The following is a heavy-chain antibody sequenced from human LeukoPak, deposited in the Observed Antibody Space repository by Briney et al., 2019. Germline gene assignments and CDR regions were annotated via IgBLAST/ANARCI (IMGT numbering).Heavy chain of an antibody. Sequence: GGSLRLSCAASGFTFNNNAIYWVRRAPGKGLEWLTLISYDGYDKSYADSVRGRFTISRDNSRNTLYLQMDNLTSKDTAVYYCARDFFPVVDSTWYEIGYWGQGTLVTVSS. CDR1: GFTFNNNA. CDR3: ARDFFPVVDSTWYEIGY. V-gene: IGHV3-30-3*01. CDR2: ISYDGYDK. D-gene: IGHD2-21*01. J-gene: IGHJ4*02.